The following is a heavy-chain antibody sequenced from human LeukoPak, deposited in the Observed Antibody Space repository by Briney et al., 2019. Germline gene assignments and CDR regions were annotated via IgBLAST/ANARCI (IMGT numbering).Heavy chain of an antibody. V-gene: IGHV3-49*04. CDR1: GFTFGDYA. J-gene: IGHJ4*02. Sequence: GGSLRLSCTASGFTFGDYAMSWVRQAPGKGLEWVGFIRSKAYGGTTEYAASVKGRFTISREDSKSIAYLQMNSLKTEDTAVYYCTRGPRYCSGGSCFLNYWGQGTLVTVSS. CDR3: TRGPRYCSGGSCFLNY. D-gene: IGHD2-15*01. CDR2: IRSKAYGGTT.